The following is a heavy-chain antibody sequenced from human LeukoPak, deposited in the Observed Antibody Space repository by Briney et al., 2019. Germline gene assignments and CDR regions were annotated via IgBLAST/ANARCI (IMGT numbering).Heavy chain of an antibody. D-gene: IGHD1/OR15-1a*01. Sequence: ASVKVSCKASGYTFTSYGISWVRQAPGQGLEWMGWMNPNSGNTGYAQKFQGRVTMTRNTSISTAYMELSSLRSEDTAVYYCARGINKDYYYYYYMDVWGKGTTVTISS. CDR2: MNPNSGNT. CDR1: GYTFTSYG. CDR3: ARGINKDYYYYYYMDV. V-gene: IGHV1-8*02. J-gene: IGHJ6*03.